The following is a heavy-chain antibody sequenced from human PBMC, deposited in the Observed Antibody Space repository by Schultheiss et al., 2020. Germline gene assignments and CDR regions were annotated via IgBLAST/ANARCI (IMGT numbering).Heavy chain of an antibody. Sequence: GGSLRISGAASGFTFSSYAVHWVRQAPGKGLEWVAIISYDGGTKYYADSVKGRFTISRDNSKNTLYLQMNSLRAEDTALYYCARVLSDSGDHSLWFDPWGQGPLVTVSS. CDR3: ARVLSDSGDHSLWFDP. CDR2: ISYDGGTK. D-gene: IGHD4-11*01. V-gene: IGHV3-30*14. J-gene: IGHJ5*02. CDR1: GFTFSSYA.